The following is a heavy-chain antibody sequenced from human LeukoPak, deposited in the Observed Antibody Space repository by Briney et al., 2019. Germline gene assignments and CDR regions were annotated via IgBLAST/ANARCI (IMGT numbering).Heavy chain of an antibody. J-gene: IGHJ4*02. CDR3: AREDIVVVPAALDY. CDR2: ISSSSSYI. V-gene: IGHV3-21*01. CDR1: GFTFSSYS. Sequence: GGSLRLSCAASGFTFSSYSMTWVRQAPGKGLEWVSSISSSSSYIYYADSVKGRFTISRDNAKNSLYLQMNSLRAEDTAVYYCAREDIVVVPAALDYWGQGTLVTVSS. D-gene: IGHD2-2*01.